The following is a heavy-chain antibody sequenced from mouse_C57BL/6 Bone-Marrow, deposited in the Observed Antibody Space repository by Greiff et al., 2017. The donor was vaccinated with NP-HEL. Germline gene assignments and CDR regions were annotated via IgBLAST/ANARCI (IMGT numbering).Heavy chain of an antibody. Sequence: QVQLQQSGPGLVQPSQSLSITCTVSGFSLTSYGVHWVRQPPGKGLEWLGVIWSGGSTDYNAAFISRLSISKDNSKSQVFFKMNSLQADDTAIYYCAKTFYGSSPHYYAMDYWGQGTSVTVSS. V-gene: IGHV2-4*01. CDR1: GFSLTSYG. CDR3: AKTFYGSSPHYYAMDY. D-gene: IGHD1-1*01. J-gene: IGHJ4*01. CDR2: IWSGGST.